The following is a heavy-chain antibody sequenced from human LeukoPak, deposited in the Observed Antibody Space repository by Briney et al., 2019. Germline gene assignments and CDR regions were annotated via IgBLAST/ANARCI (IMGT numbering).Heavy chain of an antibody. D-gene: IGHD3-3*01. CDR2: IYPSGST. J-gene: IGHJ5*02. CDR3: ARENDFWSGDYTDYFDP. V-gene: IGHV4-4*07. CDR1: GGSISNYY. Sequence: PSETLSLTCTVSGGSISNYYWNWIRQPAGKGLEWIGRIYPSGSTNYNPSLKSRVTMSVDTSKNQFSLNLSSVPAAETAVYYCARENDFWSGDYTDYFDPWGQGTLVTVSS.